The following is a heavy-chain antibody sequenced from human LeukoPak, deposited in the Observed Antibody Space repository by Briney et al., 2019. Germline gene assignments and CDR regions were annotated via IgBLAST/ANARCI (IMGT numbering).Heavy chain of an antibody. D-gene: IGHD3-9*01. CDR3: AKLERHYDILTPFDY. V-gene: IGHV3-23*01. J-gene: IGHJ4*02. CDR2: ISGSGGST. Sequence: GGSLRLSCAASGFTFSSYAMNWVRQAPGKGLEWVSAISGSGGSTYYADSVKGRFTISRDNSKNTLYLQMNSLRAEDTAVYYCAKLERHYDILTPFDYWGQGTLVTVSS. CDR1: GFTFSSYA.